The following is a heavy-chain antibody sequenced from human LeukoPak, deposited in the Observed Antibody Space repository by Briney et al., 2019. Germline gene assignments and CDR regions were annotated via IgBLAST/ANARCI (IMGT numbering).Heavy chain of an antibody. CDR3: AKLTISAAGTVSSYYNGMDV. CDR2: ISSTSSYM. J-gene: IGHJ6*02. D-gene: IGHD6-13*01. CDR1: GFTFSSYS. V-gene: IGHV3-21*04. Sequence: PGGSLRLSCATSGFTFSSYSMNWVRQAPGKGLEWVSSISSTSSYMYYADSVKGRFTVSRDNAKNSLYLQVNSLRAEDTAVYFCAKLTISAAGTVSSYYNGMDVWGRGTTVTVSS.